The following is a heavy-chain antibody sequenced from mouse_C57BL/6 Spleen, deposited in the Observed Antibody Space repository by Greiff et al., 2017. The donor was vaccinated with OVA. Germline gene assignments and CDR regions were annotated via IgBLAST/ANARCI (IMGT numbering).Heavy chain of an antibody. V-gene: IGHV1-74*01. CDR2: IHPSDSDT. Sequence: VQLQQPGAELVKPGASVKVSCKASGYTFTSYWMHWVKQRPGQGLEWIGRIHPSDSDTNYNQKFKGKATLTVDKSSSTAYMQLSSLTSEDSAVYYCAPLYYDYDGVAYWGQGTLVTVSA. D-gene: IGHD2-4*01. CDR3: APLYYDYDGVAY. CDR1: GYTFTSYW. J-gene: IGHJ3*01.